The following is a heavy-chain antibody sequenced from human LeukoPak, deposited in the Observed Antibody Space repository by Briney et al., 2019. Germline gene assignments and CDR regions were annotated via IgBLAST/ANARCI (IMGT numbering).Heavy chain of an antibody. CDR2: TSSNGGST. V-gene: IGHV3-64*01. CDR3: GTGVGNGNWKYVNVVTAPVDY. Sequence: GGSLRLSCAASGFTYSSYVMHGVRPAGGKGRVYVSATSSNGGSTYYAIAVTDRFRISRDNAKNSLYLQMGSLRAGDMAVSYCGTGVGNGNWKYVNVVTAPVDYWGQGNLVTASS. D-gene: IGHD1-7*01. CDR1: GFTYSSYV. J-gene: IGHJ4*02.